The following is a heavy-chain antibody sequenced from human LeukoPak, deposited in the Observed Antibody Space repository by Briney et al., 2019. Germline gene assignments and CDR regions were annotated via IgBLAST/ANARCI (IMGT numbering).Heavy chain of an antibody. CDR1: DGSISSYY. CDR3: ARHLLFYSFYHIDV. Sequence: PSETLSLTCTVSDGSISSYYWTWIRQPPGKGLEWLGCIYYDGSTNYNPSLSSRVTISLDMSKSQFSLKVTSVTAADTAVYYCARHLLFYSFYHIDVWGTGTTVTVSS. CDR2: IYYDGST. J-gene: IGHJ6*03. V-gene: IGHV4-59*08. D-gene: IGHD2-21*01.